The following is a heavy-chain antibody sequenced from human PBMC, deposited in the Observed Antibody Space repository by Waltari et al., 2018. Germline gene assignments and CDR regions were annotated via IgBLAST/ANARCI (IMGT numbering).Heavy chain of an antibody. Sequence: EVQLVQSGAEVKKPGESLKISCKGSGYSFTSYGIGRVRQMPGKGLEWMGIIYPGDSDTRYSPSFQGQVTISADKSISTAYLQWSSLKASDTAMYYCARRRQSAWGGLYYFDYWGQGTLVTVSS. CDR2: IYPGDSDT. D-gene: IGHD3-16*01. CDR3: ARRRQSAWGGLYYFDY. J-gene: IGHJ4*02. V-gene: IGHV5-51*01. CDR1: GYSFTSYG.